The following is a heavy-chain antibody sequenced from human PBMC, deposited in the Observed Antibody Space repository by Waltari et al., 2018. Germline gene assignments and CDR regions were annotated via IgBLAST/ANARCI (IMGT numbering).Heavy chain of an antibody. CDR1: GGSLNSDY. Sequence: QVQLQQWGVGLLKPSETLSLTCAFSGGSLNSDYWTWIRQSPGKGLEWIGEINHSGNIHYNPSLKSRVTMSVDKSKNHVSLTVKSVTAADTGLYYCARRGIRTALFGVPRGFDYWGQGTRVTVSS. CDR3: ARRGIRTALFGVPRGFDY. V-gene: IGHV4-34*01. CDR2: INHSGNI. J-gene: IGHJ4*02. D-gene: IGHD3-3*01.